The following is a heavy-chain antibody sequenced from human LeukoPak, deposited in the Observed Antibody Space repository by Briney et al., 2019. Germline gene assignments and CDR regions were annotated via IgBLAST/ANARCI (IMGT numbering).Heavy chain of an antibody. CDR2: IRSKANSYAT. V-gene: IGHV3-73*01. D-gene: IGHD5-18*01. CDR3: AKGAPQQL. CDR1: GFTFSGSA. Sequence: GGSLRLSCAASGFTFSGSAMHWVRQASGKGLEWVGRIRSKANSYATAYAASVKGRFTISRDDSKNTAYLQMNSLRAEDTAVYYCAKGAPQQLWGQGTLVTVSS. J-gene: IGHJ4*02.